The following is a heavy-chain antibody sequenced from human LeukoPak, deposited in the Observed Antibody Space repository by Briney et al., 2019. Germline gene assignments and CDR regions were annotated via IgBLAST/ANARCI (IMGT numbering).Heavy chain of an antibody. D-gene: IGHD7-27*01. V-gene: IGHV1-69*04. CDR3: ARMGTRGLLEGDAFDI. CDR2: IIPILGIA. Sequence: SVKVSCKASGGTFSSYAISWVRQAPGQGLEWMGRIIPILGIANYAQRFQGRVTITADKSTSTAYMELSSLRSEDTAVYYCARMGTRGLLEGDAFDIWGQGTMVTVSS. J-gene: IGHJ3*02. CDR1: GGTFSSYA.